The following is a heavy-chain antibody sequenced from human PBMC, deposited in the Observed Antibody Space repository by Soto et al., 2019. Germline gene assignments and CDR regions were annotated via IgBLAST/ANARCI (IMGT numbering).Heavy chain of an antibody. J-gene: IGHJ4*02. CDR2: IYYSGST. CDR1: GGSISSGGYY. Sequence: SETLSLTCTVSGGSISSGGYYWSWIRQHPGKGLEWIGYIYYSGSTYYNPSLKSRVTISVDTSKNQFSLKLSSVTAADTAVYYCARSSYGANDYWGQGTLVTVSS. V-gene: IGHV4-31*03. CDR3: ARSSYGANDY. D-gene: IGHD4-17*01.